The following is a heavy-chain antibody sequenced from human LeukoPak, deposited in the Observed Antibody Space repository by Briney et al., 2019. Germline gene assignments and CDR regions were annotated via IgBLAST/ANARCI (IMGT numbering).Heavy chain of an antibody. CDR1: RFTFSNYW. Sequence: PGGSLRLSCAASRFTFSNYWMSWVRQAPGKGLEWVANIKQDGSEKYYVDSVKGRFTISRDNAKNSLYLQMNSLRAEDTAVYYCAGEFELGYFDYWGQGTLVTVSS. D-gene: IGHD1-26*01. V-gene: IGHV3-7*01. CDR3: AGEFELGYFDY. CDR2: IKQDGSEK. J-gene: IGHJ4*02.